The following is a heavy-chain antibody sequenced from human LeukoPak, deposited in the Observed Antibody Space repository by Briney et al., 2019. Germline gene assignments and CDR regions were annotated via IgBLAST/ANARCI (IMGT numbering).Heavy chain of an antibody. CDR2: ISGSGGST. D-gene: IGHD2-15*01. CDR1: GFTFSSYA. V-gene: IGHV3-23*01. Sequence: GGSLRLSCAASGFTFSSYATSWVCQAPGKGLEWVSAISGSGGSTYYADSVKGRLTISRDNSKNTLYLQMNSLRAEDTAVYYCAKSPRRCSGGSCYLIDYWGQGTLVTVPS. J-gene: IGHJ4*02. CDR3: AKSPRRCSGGSCYLIDY.